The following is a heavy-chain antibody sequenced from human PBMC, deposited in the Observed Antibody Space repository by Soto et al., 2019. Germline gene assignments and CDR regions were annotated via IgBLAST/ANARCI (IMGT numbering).Heavy chain of an antibody. CDR1: GYTFTSYG. Sequence: QVHLVQSGAEVKKPGASVKVSCKASGYTFTSYGITWVRQAPGQGLEWMGWISAHNGDTDYAQKLQGRVIVTRDTSTSTAYMELMSLRSDDTAVYYCARGRYGDYWGQGALVTVSS. D-gene: IGHD1-1*01. J-gene: IGHJ4*02. V-gene: IGHV1-18*01. CDR3: ARGRYGDY. CDR2: ISAHNGDT.